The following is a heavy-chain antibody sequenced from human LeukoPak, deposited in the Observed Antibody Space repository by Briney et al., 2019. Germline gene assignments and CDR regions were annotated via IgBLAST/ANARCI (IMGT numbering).Heavy chain of an antibody. CDR2: IYYSGST. V-gene: IGHV4-59*01. J-gene: IGHJ4*02. CDR1: GGSISNFY. D-gene: IGHD5-18*01. Sequence: KPSXTLSLTCTVSGGSISNFYWSWIRQPPGKGLEWIGYIYYSGSTNYNPSLKSRVTISVDTSKNQFSLKLSSVTAADTAVYYCASIDQVETTMGGYYFDYWGQGTLVTVSS. CDR3: ASIDQVETTMGGYYFDY.